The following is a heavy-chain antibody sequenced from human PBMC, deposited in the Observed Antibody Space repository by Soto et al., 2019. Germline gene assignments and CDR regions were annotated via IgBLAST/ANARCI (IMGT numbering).Heavy chain of an antibody. CDR3: ARERTYYYDSSGYFDY. CDR1: GFTFSSYA. Sequence: QVQLVESGGGAVQPGRSLRLSCAASGFTFSSYAMHWVRQAPGKGLEWVAVISYDGSNKYYADSVKGRFTISRDNSKNTLYLQMNSLRAEDTAVYYCARERTYYYDSSGYFDYWGQGTLVTVSS. J-gene: IGHJ4*02. V-gene: IGHV3-30-3*01. D-gene: IGHD3-22*01. CDR2: ISYDGSNK.